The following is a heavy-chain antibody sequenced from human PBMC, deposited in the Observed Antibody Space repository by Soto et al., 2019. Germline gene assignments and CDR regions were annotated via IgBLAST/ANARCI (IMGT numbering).Heavy chain of an antibody. CDR2: ISAYNGNT. V-gene: IGHV1-18*04. Sequence: AASVKVSCKASGYTFTSYGISWVRQAPGQGLEWMGWISAYNGNTNYAQKLQGRVTMTTDTSTSTAYMELRSLRSDDTAVYYCARVYWSSSWYPGWFDPWGQGTLVTVSS. D-gene: IGHD6-13*01. CDR1: GYTFTSYG. CDR3: ARVYWSSSWYPGWFDP. J-gene: IGHJ5*02.